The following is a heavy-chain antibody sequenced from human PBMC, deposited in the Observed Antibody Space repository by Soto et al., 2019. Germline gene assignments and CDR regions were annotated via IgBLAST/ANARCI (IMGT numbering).Heavy chain of an antibody. CDR1: GGSIGTHY. CDR3: ARHISWVNWFDP. Sequence: SETLCLTWTVSGGSIGTHYWSWIRQPPGKGLEWIGYIYYSGSTNYNPSLKSRATISLDTSKNQFSLKLSSVTAADTAVYYCARHISWVNWFDPWGQGTLVTVSS. CDR2: IYYSGST. J-gene: IGHJ5*02. D-gene: IGHD1-20*01. V-gene: IGHV4-59*08.